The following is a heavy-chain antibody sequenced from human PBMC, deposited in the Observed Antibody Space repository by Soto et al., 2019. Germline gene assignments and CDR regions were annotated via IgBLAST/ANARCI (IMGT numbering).Heavy chain of an antibody. CDR2: INRDSRII. V-gene: IGHV3-48*01. CDR3: LNGDYY. CDR1: GFSVNSHY. Sequence: EEQLVESGGGLVQPGGSLRLSCAASGFSVNSHYMTWVRQPPGKGLEWVSSINRDSRIIYYADSVRGRFTISRDNAQNSLYLQMNSLSADDTAVDFCLNGDYYLGQGTLVTVSS. D-gene: IGHD2-21*02. J-gene: IGHJ4*02.